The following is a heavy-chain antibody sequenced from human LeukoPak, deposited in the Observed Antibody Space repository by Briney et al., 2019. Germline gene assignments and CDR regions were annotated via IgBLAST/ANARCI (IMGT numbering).Heavy chain of an antibody. Sequence: SETLSLTCAVSGVSFDDYYWSWVRQTPGKGLEWLGEINHSGYTHDTPSLKSRVTLSIDTSNKQFSLNLRSVTVADAGIYYCTRMTTGHDYWGQGTLVTVSP. D-gene: IGHD4-17*01. CDR1: GVSFDDYY. V-gene: IGHV4-34*01. CDR2: INHSGYT. J-gene: IGHJ4*02. CDR3: TRMTTGHDY.